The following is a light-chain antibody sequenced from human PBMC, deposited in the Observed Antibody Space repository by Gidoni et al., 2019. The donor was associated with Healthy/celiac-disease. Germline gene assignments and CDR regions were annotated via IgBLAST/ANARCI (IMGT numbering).Light chain of an antibody. CDR3: AAWDDSLSGWV. J-gene: IGLJ3*02. Sequence: QSVLTQPPSASGTPGTSVTISCSGSSSNIGSNSVYCYQQLPGTAPKLLIYSNNQRPSGVPDRFSGSKSGTSASLAISGLRSEDEADYYCAAWDDSLSGWVFGGGTKLTVL. CDR1: SSNIGSNS. V-gene: IGLV1-47*02. CDR2: SNN.